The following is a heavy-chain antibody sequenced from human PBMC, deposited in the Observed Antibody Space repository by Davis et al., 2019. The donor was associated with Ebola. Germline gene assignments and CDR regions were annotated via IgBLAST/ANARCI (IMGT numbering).Heavy chain of an antibody. D-gene: IGHD6-13*01. CDR3: ASSRLLKSSWYYYYYMDV. CDR2: VHYSGST. J-gene: IGHJ6*03. V-gene: IGHV4-59*08. CDR1: GGSISSHY. Sequence: PSETLSLTCTVSGGSISSHYWSWIRQPPGKGLEWIGYVHYSGSTNYNPSLKSRVTISVDTSKNQFSLKLSSVTAADTAVYYCASSRLLKSSWYYYYYMDVWGKGTTVTVSS.